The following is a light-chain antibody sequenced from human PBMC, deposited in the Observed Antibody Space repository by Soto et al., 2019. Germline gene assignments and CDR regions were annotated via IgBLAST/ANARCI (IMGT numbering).Light chain of an antibody. CDR1: SSDVGGYNY. V-gene: IGLV2-8*01. Sequence: QSALTQPPSASGSPGQSVTISCTGTSSDVGGYNYVSWYQQHPGKAPKLMIYEVSKRPSGVPDRFSGSKSGNTASLTVSGLQAEDEADNYCSSYAGSNIWVFGGGIKLTVL. CDR3: SSYAGSNIWV. J-gene: IGLJ3*02. CDR2: EVS.